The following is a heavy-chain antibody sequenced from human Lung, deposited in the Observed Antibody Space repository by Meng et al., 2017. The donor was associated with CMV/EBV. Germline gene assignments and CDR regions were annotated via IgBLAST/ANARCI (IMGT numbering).Heavy chain of an antibody. CDR2: IRSKANSYAT. D-gene: IGHD3-22*01. CDR1: GFTFSGSA. Sequence: GXSXKISXAASGFTFSGSAMHWVRQASGKGLEWVGRIRSKANSYATAYAASVKGRFTISRDDSKKTAYLQMNSLKTEDTAVYYCTRHEREYYYGSSGTPYHYYYGMDVWGQGTXVTVSS. CDR3: TRHEREYYYGSSGTPYHYYYGMDV. J-gene: IGHJ6*02. V-gene: IGHV3-73*01.